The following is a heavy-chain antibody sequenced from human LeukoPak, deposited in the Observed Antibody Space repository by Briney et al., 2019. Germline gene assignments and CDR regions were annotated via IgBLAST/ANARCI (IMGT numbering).Heavy chain of an antibody. Sequence: GGSLRLSCAASEFTFSDYYMSWIRQAPGKGLEWVSYISSSGSTIYYADSVKGRFTISRDNAKNSLYLQMNSLRAEDTAVYYCARDLEMATIHDAFDIWGQGTMVTVSS. J-gene: IGHJ3*02. CDR2: ISSSGSTI. CDR1: EFTFSDYY. D-gene: IGHD5-24*01. V-gene: IGHV3-11*01. CDR3: ARDLEMATIHDAFDI.